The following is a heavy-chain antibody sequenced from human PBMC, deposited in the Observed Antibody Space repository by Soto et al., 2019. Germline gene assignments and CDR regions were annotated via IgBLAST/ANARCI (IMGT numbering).Heavy chain of an antibody. D-gene: IGHD1-1*01. J-gene: IGHJ3*02. Sequence: PSETLSLTCTVSGGSITDYSWVWIRQPAGKGLEWIGRIFSSGSTNYNPSLKGRITMSLDTSKNQFSLKLNSATATDTAVYFCARDRSDDLNSYDAFDIWGQGTMVTVSS. CDR3: ARDRSDDLNSYDAFDI. V-gene: IGHV4-4*07. CDR2: IFSSGST. CDR1: GGSITDYS.